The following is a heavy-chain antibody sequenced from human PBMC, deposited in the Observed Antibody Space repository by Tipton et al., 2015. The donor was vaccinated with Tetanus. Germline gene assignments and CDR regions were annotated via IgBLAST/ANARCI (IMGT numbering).Heavy chain of an antibody. CDR2: IYPGESDT. Sequence: VQLVQSGVEVKKPGESLKISCKGSGYSFTNYWIAWLRQMPGEGLEWMGIIYPGESDTRYRPSFQGQVTISADKTINTAYLQWTSLKASDTSVYYCARRKGGYVGYYFDFWAQGTLVTVSA. J-gene: IGHJ4*02. D-gene: IGHD5-12*01. CDR3: ARRKGGYVGYYFDF. CDR1: GYSFTNYW. V-gene: IGHV5-51*01.